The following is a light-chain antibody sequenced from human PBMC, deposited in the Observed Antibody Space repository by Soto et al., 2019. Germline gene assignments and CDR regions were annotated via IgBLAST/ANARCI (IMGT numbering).Light chain of an antibody. Sequence: QSVLTQPPSASGTPGQRVTISCSGSSSNIGSNTVNWYQQLPGTAPKLMIYDVTTRPSGVPDRFSGSKSGNTASLTISGLQAEDEADYYCSSHAGSSVVFGTGTKVTVL. CDR2: DVT. CDR3: SSHAGSSVV. J-gene: IGLJ1*01. CDR1: SSNIGSNT. V-gene: IGLV1-44*01.